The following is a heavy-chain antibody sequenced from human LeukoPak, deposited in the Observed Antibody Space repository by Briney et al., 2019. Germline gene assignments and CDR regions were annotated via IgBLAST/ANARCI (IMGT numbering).Heavy chain of an antibody. Sequence: ASVKVSCTTSGYSFTDYYMHWVRQAPGQGLEWMGWINPNSGGTSSAQKFQGRVTMSRDTSITTVYMEVSWLTSDDTAIYYCARADRLHGGPYLIGPWGQGTLVTVSS. V-gene: IGHV1-2*02. D-gene: IGHD2-21*01. CDR2: INPNSGGT. CDR3: ARADRLHGGPYLIGP. CDR1: GYSFTDYY. J-gene: IGHJ5*02.